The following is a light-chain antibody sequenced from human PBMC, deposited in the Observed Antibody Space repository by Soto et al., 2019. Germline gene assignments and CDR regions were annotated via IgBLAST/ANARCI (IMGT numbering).Light chain of an antibody. V-gene: IGKV3-11*01. Sequence: EIVLTQSPATLSLSPGERATVSCRASQSVSSYLAWYQQKPGQAPRLLIYDASNRATGIPARFSGSGSGTDFTLTISSLEPEDFAVYYCQQRETFGQGTKVDIK. CDR3: QQRET. CDR2: DAS. J-gene: IGKJ1*01. CDR1: QSVSSY.